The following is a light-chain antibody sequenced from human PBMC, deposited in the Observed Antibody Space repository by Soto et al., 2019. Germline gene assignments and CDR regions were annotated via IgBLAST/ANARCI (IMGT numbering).Light chain of an antibody. CDR2: GAS. CDR1: QGIRND. CDR3: LQQNSYPLT. Sequence: DIQMTQSPSSLSASVGDRVTITCRASQGIRNDLGWYQQKPGKAPKRLIYGASSLQSGVPSRFSGRGSGTEFTPAITSPQPEDLATYYGLQQNSYPLTFGGGTKVEIK. V-gene: IGKV1-17*01. J-gene: IGKJ4*01.